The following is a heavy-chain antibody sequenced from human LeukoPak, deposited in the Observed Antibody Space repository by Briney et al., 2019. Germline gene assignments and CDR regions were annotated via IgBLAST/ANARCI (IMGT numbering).Heavy chain of an antibody. J-gene: IGHJ4*02. D-gene: IGHD3-10*01. CDR3: ARDRSDYYGSGSHFDY. CDR2: IYYSGST. Sequence: SETLSLTCTVSGGSISSYYWSWIRQPPGKGLEWIGYIYYSGSTNYNPSLKSRATISVDTSKNQFSLKLSSVTAADTAVYYCARDRSDYYGSGSHFDYWGQGTLVTVSS. V-gene: IGHV4-59*01. CDR1: GGSISSYY.